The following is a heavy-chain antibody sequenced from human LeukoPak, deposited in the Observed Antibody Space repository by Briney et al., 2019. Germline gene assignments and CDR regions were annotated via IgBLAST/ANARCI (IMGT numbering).Heavy chain of an antibody. CDR1: GGSFSGYY. V-gene: IGHV4-34*01. D-gene: IGHD3-10*01. Sequence: KASETLSLTCAVYGGSFSGYYWSWIRQPPGKGLEWIGEINHSGSTNYNPSLKSRVTISVDTPKNQSSLKLSSVTAADTAVYYCARARGIDPWGQGTLVTVSS. CDR3: ARARGIDP. CDR2: INHSGST. J-gene: IGHJ5*02.